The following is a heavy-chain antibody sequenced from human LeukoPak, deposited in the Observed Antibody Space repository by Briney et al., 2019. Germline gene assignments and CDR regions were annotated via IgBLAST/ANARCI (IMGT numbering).Heavy chain of an antibody. J-gene: IGHJ4*02. V-gene: IGHV3-30*03. Sequence: PGRSLRLSCAASGFTFSSYGMHWVRQAPGKGLEWVAVISYDGSNKYYADSVKGRFTISRDNSKNTLYLQMNSLRAEDTAVYYCATSRRRYSYGLDYWGQGTLVTVSS. CDR2: ISYDGSNK. CDR3: ATSRRRYSYGLDY. D-gene: IGHD5-18*01. CDR1: GFTFSSYG.